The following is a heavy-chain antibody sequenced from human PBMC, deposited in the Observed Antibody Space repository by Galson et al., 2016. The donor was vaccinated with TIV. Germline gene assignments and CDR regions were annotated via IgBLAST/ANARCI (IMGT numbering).Heavy chain of an antibody. CDR3: ARGFNYGFDFYYGMDV. D-gene: IGHD5-18*01. CDR2: INPYGDGT. J-gene: IGHJ6*02. V-gene: IGHV1-2*02. CDR1: GYPFSAYY. Sequence: SVKVSCKASGYPFSAYYIHWVRQAPGQGLEWMGWINPYGDGTNYEQRFQGRVSMTSDTSINTAYMELSSLRSDDTAIFFCARGFNYGFDFYYGMDVWGQGTTVTVSS.